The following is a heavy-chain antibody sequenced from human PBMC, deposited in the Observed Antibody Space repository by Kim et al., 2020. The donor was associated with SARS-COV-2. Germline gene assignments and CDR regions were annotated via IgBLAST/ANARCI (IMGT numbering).Heavy chain of an antibody. D-gene: IGHD2-15*01. Sequence: AQKLPGRVTKTTDTSTSTAYMELRSLRSDDTAVYYCARVVVVAAYNWFDPWGQGTLVTVSS. J-gene: IGHJ5*02. CDR3: ARVVVVAAYNWFDP. V-gene: IGHV1-18*01.